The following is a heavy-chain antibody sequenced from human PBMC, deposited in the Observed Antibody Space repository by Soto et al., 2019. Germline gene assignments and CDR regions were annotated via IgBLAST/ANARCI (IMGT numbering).Heavy chain of an antibody. J-gene: IGHJ5*02. CDR3: ARKLFGVVINAYWFDP. CDR2: IYPGDSDT. V-gene: IGHV5-51*01. CDR1: GYSFTSCW. Sequence: PGESLKISCKGSGYSFTSCWIGWVRQMPWKGLEWMGIIYPGDSDTRYSPSFQGQVTISADKSISTAYLQWSSLKASDTAMYYCARKLFGVVINAYWFDPWGQGTMVPVYS. D-gene: IGHD3-3*01.